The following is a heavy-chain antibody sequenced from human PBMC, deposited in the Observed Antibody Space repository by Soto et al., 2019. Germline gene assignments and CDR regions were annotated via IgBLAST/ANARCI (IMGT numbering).Heavy chain of an antibody. V-gene: IGHV3-7*01. D-gene: IGHD3-10*01. Sequence: EVQLVESGGGLVQPGGSLRLSCAASGFTFSTYWMSWVRQAPGKGLEWVANIKQDGREKYYVDSVKGRFTIPRDNDKNTLYLQMDSPRAEDAAVYYCARDRLGAGTGVVYWGHGTLVTVSS. CDR3: ARDRLGAGTGVVY. CDR2: IKQDGREK. CDR1: GFTFSTYW. J-gene: IGHJ4*01.